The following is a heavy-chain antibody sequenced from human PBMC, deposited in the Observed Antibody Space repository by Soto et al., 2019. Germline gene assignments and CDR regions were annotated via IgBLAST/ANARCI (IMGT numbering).Heavy chain of an antibody. CDR2: IYWDDDT. CDR1: GFSLITSGVG. Sequence: QITLKEAGPPLVKPTQPLTLTCSFSGFSLITSGVGVGWIRQPPGKALEWLALIYWDDDTGYSTSLRNRLTITKDTSRNQVVLTMTNMDPADTGTYYCAHTMAPRILDSWGQGTLVTVSS. CDR3: AHTMAPRILDS. J-gene: IGHJ4*02. V-gene: IGHV2-5*02.